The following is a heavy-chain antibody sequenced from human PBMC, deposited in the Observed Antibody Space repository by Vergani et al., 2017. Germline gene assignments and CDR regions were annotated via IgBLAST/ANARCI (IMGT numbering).Heavy chain of an antibody. Sequence: VQLLESGGGLVQPGGSLRLSCAASGFTFSSYAMSWVRQAPGKGLEWVAVIWYDGSNKYYADSVKGRFTISRDNSKNTPYLQMNSLRAEDTAVYFCARDGFWSGDLPNIGWFDPWGQGTLVTVSS. D-gene: IGHD3-3*01. CDR3: ARDGFWSGDLPNIGWFDP. CDR1: GFTFSSYA. CDR2: IWYDGSNK. J-gene: IGHJ5*02. V-gene: IGHV3-33*08.